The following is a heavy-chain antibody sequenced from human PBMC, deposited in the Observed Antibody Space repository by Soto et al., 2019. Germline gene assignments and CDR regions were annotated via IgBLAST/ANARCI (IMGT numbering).Heavy chain of an antibody. Sequence: SETLSLTCTVSGGSISSSSYYWGWIRQPPGKGLEWIGSIYYSGSTYYNPSLKSRVTISVDTSKNQFSLKLSSVTAADTAVYYCASRDAYCSSTSCYREGDMDVWGKGTTVTVSS. J-gene: IGHJ6*03. CDR2: IYYSGST. CDR3: ASRDAYCSSTSCYREGDMDV. CDR1: GGSISSSSYY. V-gene: IGHV4-39*01. D-gene: IGHD2-2*01.